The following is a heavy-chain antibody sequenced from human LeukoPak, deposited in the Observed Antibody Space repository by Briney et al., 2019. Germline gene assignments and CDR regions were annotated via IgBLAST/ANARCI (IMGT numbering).Heavy chain of an antibody. CDR2: ISGSGGTA. D-gene: IGHD6-13*01. V-gene: IGHV3-23*01. CDR3: ATIAAAGGYYYYMDV. CDR1: GFTFTNYG. Sequence: GGSLRLSCSASGFTFTNYGMTWVRQRPGKGLEWVSSISGSGGTAYYADSVKGRFTISRDNAKNSLYLQMNSLRAEDTAVYYCATIAAAGGYYYYMDVWGKGTTVTVSS. J-gene: IGHJ6*03.